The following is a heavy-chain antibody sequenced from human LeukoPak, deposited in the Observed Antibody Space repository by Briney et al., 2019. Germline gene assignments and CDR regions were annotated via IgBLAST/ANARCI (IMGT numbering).Heavy chain of an antibody. CDR2: IYYSGST. D-gene: IGHD6-13*01. CDR1: GGSVTSGNDY. V-gene: IGHV4-61*01. Sequence: SETLSLTCTVSGGSVTSGNDYWSWIRQPPGKGLGWIGYIYYSGSTNYKPYLKSRVTMSLDTSKNQFSLKLSSVTAADTALYYCARENRATAGLDAFAIWGQGTMVIVSS. CDR3: ARENRATAGLDAFAI. J-gene: IGHJ3*02.